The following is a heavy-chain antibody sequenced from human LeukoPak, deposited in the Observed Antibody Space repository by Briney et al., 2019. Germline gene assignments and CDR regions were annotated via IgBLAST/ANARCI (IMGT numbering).Heavy chain of an antibody. D-gene: IGHD3-10*01. CDR2: INHSGST. CDR3: ARGTPFGHAISQIDYYYYYGMDV. V-gene: IGHV4-34*01. J-gene: IGHJ6*02. Sequence: GSLRLSCAASGFTFSSYAMSWLRQPPGKGLEWIGEINHSGSTNYNPSLKSRVTISVDTSKNQFSLKLSSVTAADTAVYYCARGTPFGHAISQIDYYYYYGMDVWGQGTTVTVSS. CDR1: GFTFSSYA.